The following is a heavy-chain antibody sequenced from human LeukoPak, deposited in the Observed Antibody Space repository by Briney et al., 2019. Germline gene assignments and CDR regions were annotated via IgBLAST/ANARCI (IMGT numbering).Heavy chain of an antibody. CDR1: GFTFNTYT. V-gene: IGHV3-48*02. CDR2: ISGSSGII. CDR3: ARGFSSGSYAAFDY. Sequence: GGSLRLSCAASGFTFNTYTMNWVRQAPGKGLEWVSYISGSSGIIDYADSVKGRFTISRDNAKNSLYLQMNSLRDEDTAVYYCARGFSSGSYAAFDYWGQGTLVTVSS. D-gene: IGHD1-26*01. J-gene: IGHJ4*02.